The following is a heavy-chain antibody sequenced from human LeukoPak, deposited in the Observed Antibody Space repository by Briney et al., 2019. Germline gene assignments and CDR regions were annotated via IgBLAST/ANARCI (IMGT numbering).Heavy chain of an antibody. CDR1: GGSCSGYY. CDR2: INHSGST. CDR3: ARGKQQLVFPDY. J-gene: IGHJ4*02. D-gene: IGHD6-13*01. Sequence: SETLSLTCAVYGGSCSGYYWSWIRQPPGKGLEWIGEINHSGSTNYNPSLKSRVTISVDTSKNQFSLKLSSVTAADTAVYYCARGKQQLVFPDYWGQGTLVTVSS. V-gene: IGHV4-34*01.